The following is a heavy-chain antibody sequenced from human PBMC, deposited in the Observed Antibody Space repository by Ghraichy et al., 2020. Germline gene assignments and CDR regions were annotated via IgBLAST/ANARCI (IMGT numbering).Heavy chain of an antibody. CDR1: GGSISSSLSY. D-gene: IGHD2-15*01. CDR2: IYHSGST. V-gene: IGHV4-39*01. J-gene: IGHJ4*02. CDR3: ARHRRDVVAATTFFDY. Sequence: SETLSLTCTVSGGSISSSLSYCGWIRQPPGKGLEWIATIYHSGSTYYNPSLRTRVTISVDSSKSQFSLRLSSVTAADTAVYYCARHRRDVVAATTFFDYWGQGALVTVSS.